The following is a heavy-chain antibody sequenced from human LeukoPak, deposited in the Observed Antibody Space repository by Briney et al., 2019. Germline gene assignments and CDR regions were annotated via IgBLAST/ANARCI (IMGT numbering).Heavy chain of an antibody. CDR3: AIAAGWELGY. CDR1: GFTSSRHW. J-gene: IGHJ4*02. D-gene: IGHD6-25*01. V-gene: IGHV3-7*01. CDR2: IKEDASEK. Sequence: PGGSLRLSCAVSGFTSSRHWMSWVRQTPEKGLECVANIKEDASEKNYVDSVKGRFTISRENAKNSLYLQMNSLRAEDTAVYYCAIAAGWELGYWGQGTLVTVSS.